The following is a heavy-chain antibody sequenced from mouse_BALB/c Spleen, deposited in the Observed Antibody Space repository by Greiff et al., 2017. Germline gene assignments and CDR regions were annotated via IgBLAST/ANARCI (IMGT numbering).Heavy chain of an antibody. V-gene: IGHV1-15*01. Sequence: QVQLQQSGAELVRPGASVTLSCKASGYTFTDYEMHWVKQTPVHGLEWIGAIDPETGGTAYNQKFKGKATLTADKSSSTAYMELRSLTSEDSAVYYCTDHAYWGQGTLVTVSA. CDR1: GYTFTDYE. CDR3: TDHAY. J-gene: IGHJ3*01. CDR2: IDPETGGT.